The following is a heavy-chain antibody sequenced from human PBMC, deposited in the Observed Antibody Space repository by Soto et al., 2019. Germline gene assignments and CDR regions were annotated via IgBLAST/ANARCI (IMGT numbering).Heavy chain of an antibody. Sequence: QVQLVQSGADVKKPGTSVKVSCKAAGYSFTNYCMYWVHQAPGQGLEWMGMINPRTGSTRYAQKFQDRVTLTRDTSTTTVYMELSTLISDDTAVYYCARDGGLLTASWHYDLWGPGTLVTVSS. CDR1: GYSFTNYC. CDR2: INPRTGST. CDR3: ARDGGLLTASWHYDL. J-gene: IGHJ2*01. D-gene: IGHD2-15*01. V-gene: IGHV1-46*01.